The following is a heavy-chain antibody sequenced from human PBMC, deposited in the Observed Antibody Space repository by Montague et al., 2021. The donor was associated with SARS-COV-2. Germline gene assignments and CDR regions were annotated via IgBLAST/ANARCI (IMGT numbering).Heavy chain of an antibody. V-gene: IGHV3-33*01. D-gene: IGHD1-26*01. CDR1: GFTFSSYG. CDR3: ARDRSGYLDY. Sequence: SLRLSLSASGFTFSSYGMHWVRQAPGKGLEWVALIWYDGSNKYYADSVKGRFTISRHNSKNTLYLQMNSLRAEDTAMYYCARDRSGYLDYWGQGTLVTVSS. CDR2: IWYDGSNK. J-gene: IGHJ4*02.